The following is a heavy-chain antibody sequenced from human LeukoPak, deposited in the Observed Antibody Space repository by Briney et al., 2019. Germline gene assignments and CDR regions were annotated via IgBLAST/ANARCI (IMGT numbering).Heavy chain of an antibody. V-gene: IGHV3-53*01. CDR1: GFTVSNSY. Sequence: GGSLRLSCAASGFTVSNSYMTWVRQAPGKGLEWVSVIYRDGSTYYADSVKGRFTISRDSSKNTLYLQMNSLRAEDTAVYYCAKTGGPWDWGQGALVTVSS. CDR3: AKTGGPWD. J-gene: IGHJ4*02. D-gene: IGHD7-27*01. CDR2: IYRDGST.